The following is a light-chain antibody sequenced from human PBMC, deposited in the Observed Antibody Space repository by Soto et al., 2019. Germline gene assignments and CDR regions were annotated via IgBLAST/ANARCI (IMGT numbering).Light chain of an antibody. CDR3: QPFFSPPFP. CDR2: WAS. Sequence: DIVMTQSPDSLAVSLGERATINCKSSQSLLANCNNKNCLAWYQHKPGQPPKMLILWASTRESGVPDRFSGSGSGKDFTLTISSLEAEDSAVYYCQPFFSPPFPFGPGTKLEIK. V-gene: IGKV4-1*01. J-gene: IGKJ2*01. CDR1: QSLLANCNNKNC.